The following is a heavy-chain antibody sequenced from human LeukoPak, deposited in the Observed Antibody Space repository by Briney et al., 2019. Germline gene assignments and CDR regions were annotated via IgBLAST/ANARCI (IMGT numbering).Heavy chain of an antibody. V-gene: IGHV3-11*03. CDR2: ISGSGTYT. CDR1: GFIFSDYY. D-gene: IGHD2-2*01. J-gene: IGHJ5*02. Sequence: PGGSLRLSCAASGFIFSDYYMSWIRQAPGKGLEWVPYISGSGTYTNYADSVKGRFTISRDNAKNSLYLQMNSLRAEDTAVYYCASKRGYCTSTSCYYSWFDPWGQGTLVSVSS. CDR3: ASKRGYCTSTSCYYSWFDP.